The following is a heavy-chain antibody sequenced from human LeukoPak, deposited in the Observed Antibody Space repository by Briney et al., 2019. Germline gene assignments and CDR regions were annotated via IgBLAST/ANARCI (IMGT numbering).Heavy chain of an antibody. D-gene: IGHD4-23*01. CDR2: ISGSGGST. CDR1: GFTFSSYA. Sequence: PGGSLRLSCAASGFTFSSYAMSWVRQAPGKGLEWVSVISGSGGSTYYADSVKGRFTMSRDNSKNTLYLQMNRLRAEDTAVYYCVKVSVVTSYYYYGMDVWGQGTTVTVSS. V-gene: IGHV3-23*01. J-gene: IGHJ6*02. CDR3: VKVSVVTSYYYYGMDV.